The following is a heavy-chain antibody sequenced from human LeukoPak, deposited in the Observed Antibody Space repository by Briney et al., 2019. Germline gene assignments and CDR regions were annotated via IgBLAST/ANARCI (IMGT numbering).Heavy chain of an antibody. Sequence: PGGSLRLSCAASGFTLSTSGTHWVRQAPGKGLEWVGFIRYDGAKKYYADSVKGRFTISRDNSKNTLYLQMNSLRAEDTAVYYCAKLLSNSGRFLYWGQGTLVTVSS. J-gene: IGHJ4*02. CDR1: GFTLSTSG. V-gene: IGHV3-30*02. CDR3: AKLLSNSGRFLY. CDR2: IRYDGAKK. D-gene: IGHD4-23*01.